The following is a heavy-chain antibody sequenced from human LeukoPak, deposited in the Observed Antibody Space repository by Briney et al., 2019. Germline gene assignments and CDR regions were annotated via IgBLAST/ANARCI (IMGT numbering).Heavy chain of an antibody. CDR1: GFTFSSYA. D-gene: IGHD6-13*01. Sequence: PGGSLRLSCAASGFTFSSYAMSWVRQAPGKGLEWVSAISGSGGSTYYADSVKGRFTISRDNSKNTLYLQMNSLRAEDTAVYYCAKGHFVAAAGIAYYYYYMDVWGKGTTVTVSS. CDR3: AKGHFVAAAGIAYYYYYMDV. V-gene: IGHV3-23*01. J-gene: IGHJ6*03. CDR2: ISGSGGST.